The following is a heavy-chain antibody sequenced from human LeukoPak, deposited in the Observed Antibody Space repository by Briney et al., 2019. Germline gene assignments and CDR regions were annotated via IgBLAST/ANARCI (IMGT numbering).Heavy chain of an antibody. CDR1: GFTFTSSA. V-gene: IGHV1-58*01. J-gene: IGHJ4*02. Sequence: SVKVSCKASGFTFTSSAVQWVRQARGQRLEWIGWIVVGSGNTNYAQKFQERVTITRDMSTSTAYMELSSLRSEDTAVYYCARDLVSHYDSSGFDYWGQGTLVTVSS. CDR2: IVVGSGNT. D-gene: IGHD3-22*01. CDR3: ARDLVSHYDSSGFDY.